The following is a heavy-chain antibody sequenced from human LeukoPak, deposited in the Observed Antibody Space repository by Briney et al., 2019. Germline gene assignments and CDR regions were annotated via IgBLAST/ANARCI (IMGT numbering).Heavy chain of an antibody. D-gene: IGHD6-19*01. J-gene: IGHJ4*02. CDR1: GFTFSGYW. V-gene: IGHV3-7*01. CDR3: XXDXGGPYSSGWVDY. CDR2: IKQDGSEK. Sequence: GGSLRLSCAASGFTFSGYWMSWVRQAPGKGLGWVPNIKQDGSEKYYVDSVKGRFTISRDNAKNSLYLQMNSLRAEDTAVYYCXXDXGGPYSSGWVDYWGQGTLVTVSS.